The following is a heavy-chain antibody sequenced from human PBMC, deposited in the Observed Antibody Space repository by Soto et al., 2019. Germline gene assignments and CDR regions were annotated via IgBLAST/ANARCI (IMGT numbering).Heavy chain of an antibody. CDR2: ISSSCSFI. J-gene: IGHJ4*02. D-gene: IGHD6-13*01. CDR1: GFTFRTYG. Sequence: EVQLVESGGGLVKPGGSLRLSCAASGFTFRTYGMNWVRRAPGGGLEWVASISSSCSFIYYADSVKGRFTISRDDAEKSLYLQMNSLRAEDTALYYCAREPEGIAAALDYWGRGTLVTVSS. V-gene: IGHV3-21*01. CDR3: AREPEGIAAALDY.